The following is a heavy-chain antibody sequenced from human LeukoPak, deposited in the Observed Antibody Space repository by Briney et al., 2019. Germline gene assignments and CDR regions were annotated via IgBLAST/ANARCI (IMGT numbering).Heavy chain of an antibody. CDR3: ASDFGGHDDF. CDR2: MNTDGSRT. CDR1: GFTFGNYW. D-gene: IGHD4-23*01. J-gene: IGHJ4*02. Sequence: GGSLRLSCAVSGFTFGNYWMHWVRQAPGKGLVWVSRMNTDGSRTDYADSVKGRFTISRDNAKNTLYLQMNSLGVEDTAVYSCASDFGGHDDFWGQGILVTVSS. V-gene: IGHV3-74*01.